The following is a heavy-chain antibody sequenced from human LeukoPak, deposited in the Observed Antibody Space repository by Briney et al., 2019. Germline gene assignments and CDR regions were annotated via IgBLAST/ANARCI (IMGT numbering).Heavy chain of an antibody. D-gene: IGHD1-14*01. V-gene: IGHV4-39*01. J-gene: IGHJ4*02. CDR1: GDSVSSSNYY. CDR3: ARAVGGILDY. CDR2: LYYDGRT. Sequence: PSETLSLTCTVFGDSVSSSNYYWAWFRQPPGKGLDWIGSLYYDGRTYYSPSLESRVTVSVDTSKNQFALKLTSVTAADTAVYYCARAVGGILDYWGQGTLVTVSS.